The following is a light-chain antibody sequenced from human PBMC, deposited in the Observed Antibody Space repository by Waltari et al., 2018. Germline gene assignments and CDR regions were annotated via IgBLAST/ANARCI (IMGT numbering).Light chain of an antibody. CDR1: QSVAIN. Sequence: EIVITQSPATLSVSPGESATLSCRASQSVAINLAWYQQKPGQAPRLLIYGAYTRATGIPGRFSGSGSGTEFTLTISSLQSEDFAVYYCQQYNKWPPITFGQGTRLELK. CDR3: QQYNKWPPIT. V-gene: IGKV3-15*01. J-gene: IGKJ5*01. CDR2: GAY.